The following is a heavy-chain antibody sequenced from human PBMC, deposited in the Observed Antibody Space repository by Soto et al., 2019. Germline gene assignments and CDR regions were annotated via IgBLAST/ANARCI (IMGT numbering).Heavy chain of an antibody. CDR2: IIPILGIA. Sequence: QVQLVQSGAEVKKPGSSVKVSCKASGGTFSSYTISWVRQAPGQGLEWMGRIIPILGIANYAQKFQGRVXIXXDKSTSTAYMELSSLRSEDTAVYYCARGSNWGSDYWGQGTLVTVSS. V-gene: IGHV1-69*02. J-gene: IGHJ4*02. D-gene: IGHD7-27*01. CDR3: ARGSNWGSDY. CDR1: GGTFSSYT.